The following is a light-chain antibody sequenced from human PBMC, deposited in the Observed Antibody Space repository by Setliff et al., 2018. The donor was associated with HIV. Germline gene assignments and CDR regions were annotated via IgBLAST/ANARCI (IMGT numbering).Light chain of an antibody. V-gene: IGLV2-14*03. CDR1: SSDVGRYDY. J-gene: IGLJ1*01. CDR3: SSYTTSSTKNV. Sequence: QSVLTQPASVSGSPGQSVTISCTGTSSDVGRYDYVSWYQQHPGKAPKLMIYDVTNRPSGVSNRFSGFKSGNTASLTISGLQAGDEADYYCSSYTTSSTKNVFGTGTKV. CDR2: DVT.